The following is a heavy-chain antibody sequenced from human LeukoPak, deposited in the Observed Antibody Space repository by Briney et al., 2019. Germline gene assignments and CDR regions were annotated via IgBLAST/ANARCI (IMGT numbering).Heavy chain of an antibody. Sequence: SETLSLTCTVSGYSISSGYYWGWIRRPPGKGLEWIGSIYHSGSTYYNPSLKSRVTISVDTSKNQFSLKLSSVTAADTAVYYCASRITMIVVANHAFDIWGQGTMVTVSS. CDR2: IYHSGST. CDR3: ASRITMIVVANHAFDI. D-gene: IGHD3-22*01. J-gene: IGHJ3*02. V-gene: IGHV4-38-2*02. CDR1: GYSISSGYY.